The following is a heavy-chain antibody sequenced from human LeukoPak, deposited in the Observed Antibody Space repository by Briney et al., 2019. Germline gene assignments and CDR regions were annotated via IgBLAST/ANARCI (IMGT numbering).Heavy chain of an antibody. D-gene: IGHD6-19*01. J-gene: IGHJ4*02. CDR1: GASMTTYY. CDR3: ARARGPMSGWYDY. Sequence: SETLSLTCTVSGASMTTYYWSWIRQPPGKGLEWVAYIYSSGSTNYNPSLKSRVTMSVDTSKNQFSLKLSSVTAADTAVYYCARARGPMSGWYDYWGQGTLVTVSS. V-gene: IGHV4-59*12. CDR2: IYSSGST.